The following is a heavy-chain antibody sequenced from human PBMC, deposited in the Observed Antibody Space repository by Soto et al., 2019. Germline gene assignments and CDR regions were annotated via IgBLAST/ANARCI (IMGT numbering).Heavy chain of an antibody. D-gene: IGHD3-22*01. Sequence: GGSLRLSCAASGFTFDDYAMHWVRQAPGKGLEWVSGISWNSGSIGYADSVKGRFTISRDNAKNSLYLQMNSLRAKDTALYYCAKGVGYFSTNIDYWGQGTLVTVSS. CDR1: GFTFDDYA. V-gene: IGHV3-9*01. J-gene: IGHJ4*02. CDR3: AKGVGYFSTNIDY. CDR2: ISWNSGSI.